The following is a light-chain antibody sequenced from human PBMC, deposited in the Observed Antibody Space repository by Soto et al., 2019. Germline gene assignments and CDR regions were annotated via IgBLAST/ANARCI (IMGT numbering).Light chain of an antibody. CDR2: GAS. CDR3: QQYGSSPQT. J-gene: IGKJ1*01. Sequence: EIVLTQSPGTLALSPCERATLSCSASQSVSNNYLAWYQHKPGQAPRLLIYGASSRATGIPDRFSGSGSGTDFTLTISRLEPEDFAVYYCQQYGSSPQTFGQGTKVDIK. CDR1: QSVSNNY. V-gene: IGKV3-20*01.